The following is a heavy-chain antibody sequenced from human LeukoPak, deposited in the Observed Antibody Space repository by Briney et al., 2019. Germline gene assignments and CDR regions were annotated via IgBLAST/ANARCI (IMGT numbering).Heavy chain of an antibody. CDR1: GYTFTSYA. CDR3: ARDRAPKTVTSEVDAFDI. J-gene: IGHJ3*02. D-gene: IGHD4-17*01. CDR2: INAGNGNT. V-gene: IGHV1-3*03. Sequence: GASVKVSCKASGYTFTSYAIHWVRQAPGQRLEWMGWINAGNGNTKYPQEFQGRVTITTDTSASTAYMEVSSLRSEDMAIYYCARDRAPKTVTSEVDAFDIWGQGTMVTVSS.